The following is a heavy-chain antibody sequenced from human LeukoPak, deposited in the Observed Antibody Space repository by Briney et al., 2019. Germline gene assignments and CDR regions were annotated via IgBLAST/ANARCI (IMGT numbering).Heavy chain of an antibody. CDR1: GGSISSYY. CDR2: IYYSGST. D-gene: IGHD2-15*01. J-gene: IGHJ6*03. CDR3: ARLWRGYCSGGSCYSQYYYYYMDV. V-gene: IGHV4-59*01. Sequence: SETLSLTCTVSGGSISSYYWSWIRQPPGKGLEWIGYIYYSGSTNYNPSLKSRVTISVDTSKNQFSLKLSSVTAADTAVYYCARLWRGYCSGGSCYSQYYYYYMDVWGKGTTVTVSS.